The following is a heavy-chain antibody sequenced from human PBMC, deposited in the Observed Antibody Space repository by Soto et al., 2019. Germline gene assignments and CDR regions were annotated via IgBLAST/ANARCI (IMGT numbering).Heavy chain of an antibody. CDR2: IWYDGSNK. CDR1: GFTFSSYG. Sequence: PGGSLRLSCAASGFTFSSYGMHWVRQAPGKGLEWVAVIWYDGSNKYYADSVKGRFTISRDNSKNTLYLQMNSLRAEDTAVYYCARGKPTYSSGWYYFDYWGQGTLVTVSS. D-gene: IGHD6-19*01. CDR3: ARGKPTYSSGWYYFDY. V-gene: IGHV3-33*01. J-gene: IGHJ4*02.